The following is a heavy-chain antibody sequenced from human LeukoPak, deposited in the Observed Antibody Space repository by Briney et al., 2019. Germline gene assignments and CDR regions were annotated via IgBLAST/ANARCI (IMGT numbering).Heavy chain of an antibody. D-gene: IGHD3-22*01. V-gene: IGHV3-9*01. CDR3: ARVLSGSWDWFDP. Sequence: QSGGSLRLSCAASGFTFDDYAMHWVRQAPGKGLEWVSGISWNSGSIGYADSVKGRFTISRDNAKNSLYLQMNSLRAEDTAVYYCARVLSGSWDWFDPWGQGTLVTVSS. CDR1: GFTFDDYA. J-gene: IGHJ5*02. CDR2: ISWNSGSI.